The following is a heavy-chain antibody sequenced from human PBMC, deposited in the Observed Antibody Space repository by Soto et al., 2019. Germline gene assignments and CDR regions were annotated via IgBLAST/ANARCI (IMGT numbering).Heavy chain of an antibody. CDR1: GGSISSYY. CDR3: ARLRYYDFWSGYYTRYYYYMDV. J-gene: IGHJ6*03. V-gene: IGHV4-59*08. D-gene: IGHD3-3*01. CDR2: IYYSGST. Sequence: ASETLSLTCTVSGGSISSYYWSWIRQPPGKGLEWIGYIYYSGSTNYNPSLKSRVTISVDTSKNQFSLKLSSVTAADTAVYYCARLRYYDFWSGYYTRYYYYMDVWGKGTTVTVSS.